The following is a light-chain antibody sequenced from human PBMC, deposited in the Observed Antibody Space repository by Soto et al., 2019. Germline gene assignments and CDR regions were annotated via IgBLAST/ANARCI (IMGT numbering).Light chain of an antibody. Sequence: QSALTQPASVSGSPVQSITISCTGTSSDVGGYNYVSWYQQHPGKAPKLMIYDVSKRPSLISTRFSGSKSGNTASLTILGLQAEDEADYYCTSYTSSSTVLFGGGTKLTVL. CDR3: TSYTSSSTVL. V-gene: IGLV2-14*01. CDR2: DVS. J-gene: IGLJ3*02. CDR1: SSDVGGYNY.